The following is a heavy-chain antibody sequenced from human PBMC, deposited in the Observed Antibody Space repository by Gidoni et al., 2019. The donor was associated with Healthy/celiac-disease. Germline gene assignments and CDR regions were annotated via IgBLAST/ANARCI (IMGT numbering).Heavy chain of an antibody. CDR3: ARGLGQRYYDFWSGYQNYYGMDV. CDR2: MNPNSGNT. Sequence: QVQLVQSGAEVKKPGASVKVSCKASGYTFTSYDINWVRQATGQGLEWMGWMNPNSGNTAYAQKFQGRVTMTRNTSISTAYMELSSLRSEDTAVYYCARGLGQRYYDFWSGYQNYYGMDVWGQGTTVTVSS. D-gene: IGHD3-3*01. V-gene: IGHV1-8*01. CDR1: GYTFTSYD. J-gene: IGHJ6*02.